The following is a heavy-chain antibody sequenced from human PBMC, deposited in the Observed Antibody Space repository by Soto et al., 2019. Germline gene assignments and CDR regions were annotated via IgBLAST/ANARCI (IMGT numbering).Heavy chain of an antibody. Sequence: EVQLVESGGGLVQPGGSLRLSCAASGFTFSDHYMDWVRQAPGKGLEWVGRTRNKVNSYTTEYAASVKGRFTISRDDSKNSLYLQMNSLKTEDTAVYYCARGGYNWNDGDEYWGQGTLVTVSS. V-gene: IGHV3-72*01. J-gene: IGHJ4*02. CDR2: TRNKVNSYTT. D-gene: IGHD1-20*01. CDR1: GFTFSDHY. CDR3: ARGGYNWNDGDEY.